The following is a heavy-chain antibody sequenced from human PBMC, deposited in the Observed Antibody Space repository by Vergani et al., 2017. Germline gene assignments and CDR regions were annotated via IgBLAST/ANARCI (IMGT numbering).Heavy chain of an antibody. D-gene: IGHD6-13*01. CDR2: IYHSGST. CDR1: GGSISSSNW. V-gene: IGHV4-4*02. CDR3: AKDEGIAAAGGPDDYYYYYGMDV. J-gene: IGHJ6*02. Sequence: QVQLQESGPGLVKPSGTLSLTCAVSGGSISSSNWWSWVRQPPGKGLEWIGEIYHSGSTNYNPSLKSRVTISVDKSKNQFSLKLSSVTAADTAVYYCAKDEGIAAAGGPDDYYYYYGMDVWGQGTTVTVSS.